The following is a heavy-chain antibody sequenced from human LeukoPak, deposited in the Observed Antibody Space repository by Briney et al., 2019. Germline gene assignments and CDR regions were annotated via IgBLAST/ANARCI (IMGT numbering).Heavy chain of an antibody. D-gene: IGHD4-17*01. CDR2: ISGSGGST. Sequence: GGSLRLSCAASGFTFSDYAMNWVRQTPGKGLDWVSTISGSGGSTYYADSVKGRFTISRDNSKNTLYLQMNSLRAEDTAVYYCAKEPHYGDYFNWFDPWGQGTLVTVSS. CDR1: GFTFSDYA. CDR3: AKEPHYGDYFNWFDP. V-gene: IGHV3-23*01. J-gene: IGHJ5*02.